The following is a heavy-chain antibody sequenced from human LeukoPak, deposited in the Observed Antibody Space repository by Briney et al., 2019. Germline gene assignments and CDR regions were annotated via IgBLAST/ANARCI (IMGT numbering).Heavy chain of an antibody. CDR2: ISAYNGNT. D-gene: IGHD6-25*01. Sequence: EASVKVSCKASGYTFTSYGISWVRQAPGQGLEWMGWISAYNGNTNYAQKLQGRVTMTTDTSTSTAYMELRSLRSDDTAAYYCARVSLRLTARGYFDYWGQGTLVTVSS. V-gene: IGHV1-18*01. J-gene: IGHJ4*02. CDR1: GYTFTSYG. CDR3: ARVSLRLTARGYFDY.